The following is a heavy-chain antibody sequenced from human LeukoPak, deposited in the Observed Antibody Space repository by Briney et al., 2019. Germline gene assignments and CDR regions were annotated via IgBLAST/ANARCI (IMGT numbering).Heavy chain of an antibody. CDR1: GYTFTGYY. V-gene: IGHV1-2*02. CDR3: ARDDSSGWYRWFDP. Sequence: GASVKVSCKASGYTFTGYYMHWVRQAPGQGLGWMGWINPNSGGTNYAQKFQGRVTMTRDTSISTAYMELSRLRSDDTAVYYCARDDSSGWYRWFDPWGQGTLVTVSS. D-gene: IGHD6-19*01. CDR2: INPNSGGT. J-gene: IGHJ5*02.